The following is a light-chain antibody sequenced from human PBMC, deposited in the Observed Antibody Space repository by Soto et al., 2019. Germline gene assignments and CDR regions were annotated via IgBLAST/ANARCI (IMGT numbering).Light chain of an antibody. CDR1: QSVSSH. CDR3: QQRSHWPLT. V-gene: IGKV3-11*01. Sequence: EVVLTQSPATLSLSPGERVILSCRASQSVSSHLAWYQQKPGQAPRLLINDASNRAAGVPARFSGSRSETDFTLTISSLEPEDFAVYYCQQRSHWPLTFGGGTKVEIK. CDR2: DAS. J-gene: IGKJ4*01.